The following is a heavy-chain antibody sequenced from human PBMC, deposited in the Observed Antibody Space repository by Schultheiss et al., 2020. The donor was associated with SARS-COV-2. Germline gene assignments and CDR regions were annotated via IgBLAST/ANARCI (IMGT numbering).Heavy chain of an antibody. V-gene: IGHV4-39*01. D-gene: IGHD2-21*01. Sequence: SQTLSLTCTVSGDPISSSSYYWGWIRQPPGKGLEWIGNIYYTGATNYSPSLRSRVIISIDTSKNQFSLKLSSVTAADTAVYYCARRAYCGDDCFPFDYWGQGTLVTVSS. J-gene: IGHJ4*02. CDR3: ARRAYCGDDCFPFDY. CDR1: GDPISSSSYY. CDR2: IYYTGAT.